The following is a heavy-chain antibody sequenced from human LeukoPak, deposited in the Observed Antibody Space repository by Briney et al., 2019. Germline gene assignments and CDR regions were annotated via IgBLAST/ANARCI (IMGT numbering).Heavy chain of an antibody. Sequence: PGGSLRLSCATSGFRFSNYAMNWVRQAPGKGLEGVSLIIASSGATFYADSVKGRFTISRDTSKNTLYLQMNSLRDEDTAVYYCAKGAYDYVEIAYFDYWGQGTLVTVSS. CDR1: GFRFSNYA. CDR3: AKGAYDYVEIAYFDY. CDR2: IIASSGAT. J-gene: IGHJ4*02. D-gene: IGHD5-12*01. V-gene: IGHV3-23*01.